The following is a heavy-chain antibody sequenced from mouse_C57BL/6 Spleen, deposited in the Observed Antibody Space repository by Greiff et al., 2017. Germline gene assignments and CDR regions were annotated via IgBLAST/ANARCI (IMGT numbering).Heavy chain of an antibody. D-gene: IGHD2-4*01. CDR2: IDPEDGET. CDR1: GFNIKDYY. V-gene: IGHV14-2*01. CDR3: ARRSDYDKGVFDY. J-gene: IGHJ2*01. Sequence: VQLKESGAELVKPGASVKLSCTASGFNIKDYYMHWVKQRTEQGLEWIGRIDPEDGETKSAPKFQGKATITADTSSNTAYLQLSSLTSEDTAVYYCARRSDYDKGVFDYWGQGTTLTVAS.